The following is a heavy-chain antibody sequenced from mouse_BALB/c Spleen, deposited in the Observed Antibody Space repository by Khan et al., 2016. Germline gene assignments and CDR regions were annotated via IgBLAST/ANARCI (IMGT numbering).Heavy chain of an antibody. CDR1: GFSLTGYG. D-gene: IGHD2-2*01. Sequence: VQLKESGPGLVAPSQSLSITCTVSGFSLTGYGVNWVRQPPGKGLEWLGMIWGDGSTDYNSALKSRLSISKDTSKSQVFLKMNSLQTDETARYYCARESGYEGNAMDYWGQGTSVTVSS. V-gene: IGHV2-6-7*01. J-gene: IGHJ4*01. CDR2: IWGDGST. CDR3: ARESGYEGNAMDY.